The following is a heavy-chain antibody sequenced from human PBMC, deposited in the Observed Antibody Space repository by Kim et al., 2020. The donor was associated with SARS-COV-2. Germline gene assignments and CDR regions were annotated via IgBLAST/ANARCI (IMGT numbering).Heavy chain of an antibody. CDR2: IYPENSNT. V-gene: IGHV5-51*01. CDR3: ARHTPTSGTYDV. Sequence: GESLKISCKASGYHFPGYWIGWMRHMPGKGPEWLGNIYPENSNTRYSPSLRGRVTISVDKSITTAYLQWNSLQASDSAMYFCARHTPTSGTYDVWGRGTLVTVSS. J-gene: IGHJ2*01. CDR1: GYHFPGYW.